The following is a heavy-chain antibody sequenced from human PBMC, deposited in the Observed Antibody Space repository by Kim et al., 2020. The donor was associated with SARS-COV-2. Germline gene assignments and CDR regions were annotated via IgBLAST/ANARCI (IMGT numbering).Heavy chain of an antibody. Sequence: GGSLRLSCAASGFTFSSYAMSWVRQAPGKGLEWVSAISGSGGSTYYADSVKGRFTISRDNSKNTLYLQMNSLRAEDTAVYYCAKTFPLLRLGELGRGRWSGTFDYWGQGTLVTVSS. CDR1: GFTFSSYA. CDR3: AKTFPLLRLGELGRGRWSGTFDY. D-gene: IGHD3-16*01. V-gene: IGHV3-23*01. J-gene: IGHJ4*02. CDR2: ISGSGGST.